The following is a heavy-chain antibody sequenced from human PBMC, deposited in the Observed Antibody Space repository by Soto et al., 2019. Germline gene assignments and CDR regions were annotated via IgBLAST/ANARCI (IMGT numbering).Heavy chain of an antibody. D-gene: IGHD5-12*01. J-gene: IGHJ4*02. CDR3: ARAYSGYDSTPY. CDR1: GFTFSSYS. V-gene: IGHV3-21*01. Sequence: PGGSLRLSCAASGFTFSSYSMNWVRQAPGKGLEWVSSISSSSSYIYYADSVKGRFTISRDNAKNSLYLQMNSLRAEDTAVYYCARAYSGYDSTPYWGQGTLVTVSS. CDR2: ISSSSSYI.